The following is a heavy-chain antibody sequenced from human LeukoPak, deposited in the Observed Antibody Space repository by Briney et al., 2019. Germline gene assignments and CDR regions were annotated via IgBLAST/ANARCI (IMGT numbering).Heavy chain of an antibody. Sequence: PGGSLRLSCAASGFTFSSYGMHWVRQAPGKGLEWAAVIWYDGSNKYYADSVKGRFTISRDNSKNTLYLQMNSLRAEDTAVYYCARDQGGGYQLERTSDIDYWGQGTLVTVSS. V-gene: IGHV3-33*01. CDR1: GFTFSSYG. J-gene: IGHJ4*02. CDR3: ARDQGGGYQLERTSDIDY. CDR2: IWYDGSNK. D-gene: IGHD1-1*01.